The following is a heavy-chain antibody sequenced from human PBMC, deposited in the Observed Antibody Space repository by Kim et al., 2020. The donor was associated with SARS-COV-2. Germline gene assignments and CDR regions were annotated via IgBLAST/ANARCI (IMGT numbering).Heavy chain of an antibody. CDR1: GGSISSSNW. J-gene: IGHJ4*02. CDR3: ARMGNDYGDYNDY. CDR2: IYHSGST. Sequence: SETLSLTCAVSGGSISSSNWWSWVRQPPGTGLEWIGEIYHSGSTNYNPSLKSRVTISVDKSKNQFSLKLSSVTAADTAVYYCARMGNDYGDYNDYWGQGTLVTVSS. V-gene: IGHV4-4*02. D-gene: IGHD4-17*01.